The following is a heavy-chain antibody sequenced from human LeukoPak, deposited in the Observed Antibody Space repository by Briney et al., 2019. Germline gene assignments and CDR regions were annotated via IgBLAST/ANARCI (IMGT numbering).Heavy chain of an antibody. J-gene: IGHJ4*02. CDR3: ARLMETTMVTEFGY. Sequence: RGESLKISCKASGYSFISYWIAWVRQMPGKGLEWMVIIYPGDSNTGYSPSFQGQVTISADKSITTAYLQWSSLKASDTAIYYCARLMETTMVTEFGYWGQGTLVTVSS. CDR2: IYPGDSNT. D-gene: IGHD5-18*01. V-gene: IGHV5-51*01. CDR1: GYSFISYW.